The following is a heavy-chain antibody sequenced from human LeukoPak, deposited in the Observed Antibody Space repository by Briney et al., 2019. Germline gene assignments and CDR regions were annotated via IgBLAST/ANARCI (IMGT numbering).Heavy chain of an antibody. V-gene: IGHV4-31*03. CDR2: IYYSGST. J-gene: IGHJ5*02. CDR1: GGSISSGGYY. Sequence: SQTLSLTCTVSGGSISSGGYYWSWIRQHPGKGLEWIGYIYYSGSTYYNPSLKSRVTISVDTSKNQFSLKLGSVTAADTAVYYCARAELTAAGWFDPWGQGTLVTVSS. D-gene: IGHD6-13*01. CDR3: ARAELTAAGWFDP.